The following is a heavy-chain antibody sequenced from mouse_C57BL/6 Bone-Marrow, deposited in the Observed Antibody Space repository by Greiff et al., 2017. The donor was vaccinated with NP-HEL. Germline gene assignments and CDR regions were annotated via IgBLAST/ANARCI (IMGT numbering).Heavy chain of an antibody. CDR1: GYTFTSYW. Sequence: QVQLQQPGAELVKPGASVKMSCKASGYTFTSYWITWVKQRPGPGLEWIGDIYPGSGSTNYNEKFKSKGTLTVDTSSSTAYMQHSSLTSEDSAVYYCALMDYYGSFYWYFDVWGTGTTVTVSS. J-gene: IGHJ1*03. CDR3: ALMDYYGSFYWYFDV. D-gene: IGHD1-1*01. CDR2: IYPGSGST. V-gene: IGHV1-55*01.